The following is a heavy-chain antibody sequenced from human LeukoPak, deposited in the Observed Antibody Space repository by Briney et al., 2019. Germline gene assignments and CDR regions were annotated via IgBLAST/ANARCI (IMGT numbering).Heavy chain of an antibody. Sequence: ASVKVSCKASGYTFTGYNMQWVRQAPGQGLEWLGWFNPNSGGTNYAQKFQGRVTMTRDTSISTAYMELSRLRSDDTAVYYCARDGVDIVVDRTLETWFDPWGQGTLVTVSS. CDR3: ARDGVDIVVDRTLETWFDP. D-gene: IGHD2-15*01. CDR2: FNPNSGGT. V-gene: IGHV1-2*02. CDR1: GYTFTGYN. J-gene: IGHJ5*02.